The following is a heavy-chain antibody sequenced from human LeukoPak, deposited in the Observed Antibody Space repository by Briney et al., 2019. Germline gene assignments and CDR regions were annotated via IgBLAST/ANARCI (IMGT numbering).Heavy chain of an antibody. V-gene: IGHV4-59*12. CDR3: ARSARYCSGGSCLDH. Sequence: SETLSLTCTVSGGSISSYYWSWIRQPPGKGLEWIGYIYYSGSNDYNPSLKSRVTISVDTSKNQFSLKLSSVTAADTAVYYCARSARYCSGGSCLDHWGQGTLVTVSS. CDR2: IYYSGSN. CDR1: GGSISSYY. J-gene: IGHJ4*02. D-gene: IGHD2-15*01.